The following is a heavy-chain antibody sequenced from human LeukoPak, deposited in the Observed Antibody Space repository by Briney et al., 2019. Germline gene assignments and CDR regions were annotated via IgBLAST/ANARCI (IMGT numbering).Heavy chain of an antibody. D-gene: IGHD5-18*01. CDR3: ARGEYSYGHPYFDY. CDR2: ISSSSSYI. Sequence: PGGSLRLSCAASGFTFSSYSMNWVRQAPGKGLEWVSSISSSSSYIYYADSVKGRFTTSRDNAKNSLYLQMNSLRAEDTAVYYCARGEYSYGHPYFDYWGQGTLVTVSS. CDR1: GFTFSSYS. J-gene: IGHJ4*02. V-gene: IGHV3-21*01.